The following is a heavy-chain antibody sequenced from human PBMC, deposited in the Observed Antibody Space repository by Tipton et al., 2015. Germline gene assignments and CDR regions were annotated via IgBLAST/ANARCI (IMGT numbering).Heavy chain of an antibody. Sequence: TLSLTCAVSAYSISSDYYWGWIRQPPGKGLEWIGSISHSGNTYYNPSLKSRVTMSRDTSKNQFSLKLSSVTAADTAVYYCAAFCYGGNCPDYWGQGTLVTVSS. CDR2: ISHSGNT. D-gene: IGHD2-15*01. J-gene: IGHJ4*02. CDR3: AAFCYGGNCPDY. V-gene: IGHV4-38-2*01. CDR1: AYSISSDYY.